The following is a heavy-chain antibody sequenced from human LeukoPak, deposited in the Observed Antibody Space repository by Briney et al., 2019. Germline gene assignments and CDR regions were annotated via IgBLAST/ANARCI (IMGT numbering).Heavy chain of an antibody. J-gene: IGHJ4*02. Sequence: PSETLSLTCSVSGGSISIYYWAWIRQIPGKGLEWIGYIYYTGTTNYNPLFESRATISVDTSKNQFSLKLTSVTAADTAVYFCARGEDFERYYLAYWGQGTLVTVSS. CDR3: ARGEDFERYYLAY. CDR2: IYYTGTT. V-gene: IGHV4-59*01. D-gene: IGHD3-9*01. CDR1: GGSISIYY.